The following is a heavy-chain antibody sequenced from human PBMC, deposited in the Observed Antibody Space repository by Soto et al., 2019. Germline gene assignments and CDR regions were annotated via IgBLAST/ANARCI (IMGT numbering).Heavy chain of an antibody. Sequence: EVQVSESGGGLVQPGGSLRLSCTASGFTFSSSAMTWVRQAPGKGLEWVSAISGGDGSPSYADSVKGQFTISRDNSKNTLYLHMNSLRADDTAAYYCAKWHTYNYDSLAFSGFDCWGQGTQVTVSS. D-gene: IGHD3-16*01. CDR3: AKWHTYNYDSLAFSGFDC. CDR2: ISGGDGSP. V-gene: IGHV3-23*01. J-gene: IGHJ4*02. CDR1: GFTFSSSA.